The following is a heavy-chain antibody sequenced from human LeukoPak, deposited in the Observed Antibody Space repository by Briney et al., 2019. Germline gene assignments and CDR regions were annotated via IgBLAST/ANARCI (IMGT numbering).Heavy chain of an antibody. V-gene: IGHV4-39*01. CDR1: GGSISSSSYY. D-gene: IGHD2-2*01. CDR2: IYYSVST. Sequence: SETLSLTCTVSGGSISSSSYYWGWIRQPPGKGLEWIGSIYYSVSTYYNPSLKSRVTISVDTSKKQFSLKLSSVTAADTAVYYCARGLPSCYFDYWGQGTLVTVSS. J-gene: IGHJ4*02. CDR3: ARGLPSCYFDY.